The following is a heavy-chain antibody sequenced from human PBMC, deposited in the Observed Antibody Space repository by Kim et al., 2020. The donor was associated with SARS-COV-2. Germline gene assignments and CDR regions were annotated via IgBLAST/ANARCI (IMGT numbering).Heavy chain of an antibody. CDR3: ARHSSPYYDYVWGSYRQSYWYFDL. V-gene: IGHV4-39*01. D-gene: IGHD3-16*02. CDR2: IYYSGST. CDR1: GGSISSSSYY. Sequence: SETLSLTCTVSGGSISSSSYYWGWIRQPPGKGLEWIGSIYYSGSTYYNPSLKSRVTISVDTSKNQFSLKLSSVTAADTAVYYCARHSSPYYDYVWGSYRQSYWYFDLWGRGTLVTVSS. J-gene: IGHJ2*01.